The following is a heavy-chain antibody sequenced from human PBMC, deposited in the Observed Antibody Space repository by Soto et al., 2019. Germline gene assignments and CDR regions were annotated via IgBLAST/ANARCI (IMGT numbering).Heavy chain of an antibody. D-gene: IGHD3-22*01. CDR1: GGTFSRYA. CDR2: IVPMFGTA. CDR3: ARGVDYDSRGYYFFF. J-gene: IGHJ4*02. V-gene: IGHV1-69*13. Sequence: GASVKVSWKASGGTFSRYALSWVRQAPGQGPEWMGGIVPMFGTANYAQKFQGRVTITADESTNTAYMQLSSLRSEDTAVYYCARGVDYDSRGYYFFFWGQGTLVTVSS.